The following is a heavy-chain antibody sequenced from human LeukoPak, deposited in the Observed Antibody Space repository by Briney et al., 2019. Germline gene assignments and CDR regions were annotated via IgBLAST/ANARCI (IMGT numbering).Heavy chain of an antibody. D-gene: IGHD2-21*01. CDR2: IYYSGST. Sequence: PSETLSLTCTVSGGSISSYYWSWIRQPPGKGLEWIGYIYYSGSTNYNPSLKSRVTISVDTSKSQFSLKLSSVTAADTAVYYCARGRSREHSDGYCHFDNWGQGTLVTVSS. CDR3: ARGRSREHSDGYCHFDN. V-gene: IGHV4-59*01. J-gene: IGHJ4*02. CDR1: GGSISSYY.